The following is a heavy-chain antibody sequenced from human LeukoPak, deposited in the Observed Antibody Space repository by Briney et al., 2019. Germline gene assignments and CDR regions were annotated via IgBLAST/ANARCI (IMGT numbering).Heavy chain of an antibody. V-gene: IGHV4-59*01. J-gene: IGHJ5*02. D-gene: IGHD2-2*01. CDR1: GGSISSYY. CDR2: IYYSGST. CDR3: ARSRMPAATMYNWFDP. Sequence: SETLSLTCTVSGGSISSYYWSWIRQPPGKGLEWIGYIYYSGSTNYNPSLKSRVTISADTSKNQFSLKLSSVTAADTAVYYCARSRMPAATMYNWFDPWGQGTLVTVSS.